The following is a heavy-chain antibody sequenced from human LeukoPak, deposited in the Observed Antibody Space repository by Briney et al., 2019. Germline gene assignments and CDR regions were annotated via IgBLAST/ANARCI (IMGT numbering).Heavy chain of an antibody. CDR1: GFTFSDYW. CDR3: ARDKIVGPTTLDH. V-gene: IGHV3-7*01. CDR2: IKQDGSEK. Sequence: GGSLRLSCAASGFTFSDYWMSWVRQTPEKGLEWVANIKQDGSEKYYVDSVKGRFTISRDNAKNSLFLQMNSLRVDDTAVYYCARDKIVGPTTLDHWGQGTLVTVSS. J-gene: IGHJ4*02. D-gene: IGHD1-26*01.